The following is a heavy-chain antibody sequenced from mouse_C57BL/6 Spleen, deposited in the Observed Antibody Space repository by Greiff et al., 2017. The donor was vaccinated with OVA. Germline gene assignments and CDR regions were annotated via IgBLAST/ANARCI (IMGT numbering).Heavy chain of an antibody. CDR2: INPNYGTT. J-gene: IGHJ1*03. V-gene: IGHV1-39*01. Sequence: EVQGVESGPELVKPGASVKISCKASGYSFTDYNMNWVKQSNGKSLEWIGVINPNYGTTSYNQKFKGKATLTVDQSSSTAYMQLNSLTSEDSAVYYCARRDYYGSSDEGYFDVWGTGTTVTVSS. D-gene: IGHD1-1*01. CDR3: ARRDYYGSSDEGYFDV. CDR1: GYSFTDYN.